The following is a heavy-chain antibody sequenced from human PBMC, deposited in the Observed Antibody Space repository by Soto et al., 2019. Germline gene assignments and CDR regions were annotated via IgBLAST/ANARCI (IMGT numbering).Heavy chain of an antibody. D-gene: IGHD3-10*01. Sequence: SETLSLTCAVSGGSISSSNWWSWVRQPPGKGLEWIGEIYHSGSTNYNPSLKSRVTISVDKSKNQFSLKLSSVTAADTAVYYWARYGSGSYYYYYYGMDVWGQGTTVT. V-gene: IGHV4-4*02. CDR1: GGSISSSNW. CDR3: ARYGSGSYYYYYYGMDV. J-gene: IGHJ6*02. CDR2: IYHSGST.